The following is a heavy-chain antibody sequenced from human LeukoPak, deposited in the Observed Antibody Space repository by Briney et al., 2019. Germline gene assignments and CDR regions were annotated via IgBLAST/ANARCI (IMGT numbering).Heavy chain of an antibody. CDR3: AKSGLNRFDY. CDR1: GFIFSSYA. CDR2: ITDGGDNT. V-gene: IGHV3-23*01. D-gene: IGHD2-15*01. Sequence: GGSLRLSCVASGFIFSSYAVSWVRQAPGKGLEWVSGITDGGDNTYYADSVKGRFTISRDNSKNTLYLQMNSLRAEDTALYYCAKSGLNRFDYWGQGTLVTVSS. J-gene: IGHJ4*02.